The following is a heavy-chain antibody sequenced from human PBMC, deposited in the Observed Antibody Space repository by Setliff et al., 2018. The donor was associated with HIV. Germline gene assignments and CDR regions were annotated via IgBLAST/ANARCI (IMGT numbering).Heavy chain of an antibody. CDR1: GYTFTGYH. D-gene: IGHD2-21*01. CDR3: ARVKVVIATFYYMDV. Sequence: ASVKVSCKASGYTFTGYHMHWVRQAPGQGLEWMGWINPHSGGTKYAQKFQGRVTMTRDTSISAAYMELRSLRSDDTAVYYCARVKVVIATFYYMDVWGKGTTVTVSS. V-gene: IGHV1-2*02. J-gene: IGHJ6*03. CDR2: INPHSGGT.